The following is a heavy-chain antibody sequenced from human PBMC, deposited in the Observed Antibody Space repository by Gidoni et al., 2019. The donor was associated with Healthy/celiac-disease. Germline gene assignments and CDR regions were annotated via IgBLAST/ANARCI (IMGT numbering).Heavy chain of an antibody. D-gene: IGHD2-2*01. CDR3: ARGPNIVVVPAAIRNWFDP. CDR1: GGSISSGGYY. V-gene: IGHV4-31*03. Sequence: QVQLQESGPGLVKPSQTLSLTCTVSGGSISSGGYYWSWIRQHPGKGLEWIGYIYYSGSTYYNPSLKSRVTISVDTSKNQFSLKLSSVTAADTAVYYCARGPNIVVVPAAIRNWFDPWGQGTLVTVSS. J-gene: IGHJ5*02. CDR2: IYYSGST.